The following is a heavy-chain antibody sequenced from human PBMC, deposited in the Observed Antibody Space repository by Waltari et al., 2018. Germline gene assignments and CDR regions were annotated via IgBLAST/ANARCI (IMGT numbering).Heavy chain of an antibody. D-gene: IGHD6-13*01. CDR2: IIPIFGTA. CDR3: AREGAAAGIPLARYYYFDY. J-gene: IGHJ4*02. V-gene: IGHV1-69*12. Sequence: QVQLVQSGAEVKKPGSSVKVSCKASGGTFSSYAISWVRQAPGQGLEWMGGIIPIFGTANYAQKCQGRVTITADESTSTAYMELSSLRSEDTAVYYCAREGAAAGIPLARYYYFDYWGQGTLVTVSS. CDR1: GGTFSSYA.